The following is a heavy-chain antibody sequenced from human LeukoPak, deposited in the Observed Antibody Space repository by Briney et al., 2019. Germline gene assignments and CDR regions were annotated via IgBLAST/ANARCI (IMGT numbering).Heavy chain of an antibody. J-gene: IGHJ3*02. CDR1: GFTFSSYS. V-gene: IGHV3-48*01. Sequence: GGSLRLSCAASGFTFSSYSMNWVRQAPGKGLEWLSYISSGSSTIYYADSVKGRFTISRDNAKNSLYVQMNSLRAEDTAVYYCASSTASRAFDMWGQGTMVTVSS. CDR3: ASSTASRAFDM. CDR2: ISSGSSTI. D-gene: IGHD3-3*02.